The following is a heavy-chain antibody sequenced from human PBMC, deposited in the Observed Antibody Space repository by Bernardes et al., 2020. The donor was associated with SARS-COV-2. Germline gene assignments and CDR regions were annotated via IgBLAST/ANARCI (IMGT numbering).Heavy chain of an antibody. CDR3: ATAPAVPAAQFHYYYYGMDV. CDR1: GYTLTELS. Sequence: ASAKVSCKVSGYTLTELSMHWVRQAPGKGLEWMGGFDPEDGETIYAQKFQGRVTMTEDTSTDTAYMELSSLRSEDTAVYYCATAPAVPAAQFHYYYYGMDVWGQGTTVTVSS. CDR2: FDPEDGET. J-gene: IGHJ6*02. D-gene: IGHD2-2*01. V-gene: IGHV1-24*01.